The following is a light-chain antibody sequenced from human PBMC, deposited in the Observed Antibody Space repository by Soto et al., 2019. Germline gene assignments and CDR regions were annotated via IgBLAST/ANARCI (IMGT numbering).Light chain of an antibody. V-gene: IGKV3-11*01. J-gene: IGKJ5*01. CDR3: HQRSNWPPDT. CDR2: GAS. CDR1: QSVGSY. Sequence: EIVLTQSPATLSLSPGARATLSCRASQSVGSYLAWYQQKPGQAPRLLIYGASTRATGVPARFSGSGSGTDFTLTISSLEPEDFAVYYCHQRSNWPPDTFGQGTRLEIK.